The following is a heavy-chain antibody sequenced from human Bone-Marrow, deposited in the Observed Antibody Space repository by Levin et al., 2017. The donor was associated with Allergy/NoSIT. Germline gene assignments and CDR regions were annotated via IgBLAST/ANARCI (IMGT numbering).Heavy chain of an antibody. CDR2: FYRGSP. D-gene: IGHD3-3*01. V-gene: IGHV4-31*03. Sequence: SETLSLTCTVSGASITSDTSYWSWIRHIPGKGLEWIGFFYRGSPSYSPSLKSRVAISVDTSKNQFSLKLDSVTVADTAVSYCSRGTTMLGVVTVFNLKRSFDQWGQGTQVTVSS. J-gene: IGHJ4*02. CDR1: GASITSDTSY. CDR3: SRGTTMLGVVTVFNLKRSFDQ.